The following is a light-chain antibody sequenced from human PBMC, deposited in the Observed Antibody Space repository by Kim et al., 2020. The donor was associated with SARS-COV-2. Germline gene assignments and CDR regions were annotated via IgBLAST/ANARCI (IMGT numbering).Light chain of an antibody. CDR2: GAS. Sequence: EIVLTQSPGTLSLSPGERATLSCRASQSVRSIYLAWYQQKPGQAPRLLIFGASSRATGIPDRFSGSGSGTDFTLTISRLEPEDFAVYYCHQYGSSPRTFGQGTKVDIK. CDR3: HQYGSSPRT. V-gene: IGKV3-20*01. CDR1: QSVRSIY. J-gene: IGKJ1*01.